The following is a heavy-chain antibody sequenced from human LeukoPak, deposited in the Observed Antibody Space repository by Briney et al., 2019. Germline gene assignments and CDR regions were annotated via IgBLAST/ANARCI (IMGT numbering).Heavy chain of an antibody. J-gene: IGHJ6*02. CDR3: ARDNSKLVRYYYYGMDV. V-gene: IGHV1-69*13. Sequence: ASVKISSKTSGGTFSSYAISWVRHAPGQGREWVGGIIPIFGSASYAQKFHGRVTITADESTSTAYMELSSLRSEDTAVYYCARDNSKLVRYYYYGMDVWGQGTTVTVSS. CDR1: GGTFSSYA. CDR2: IIPIFGSA. D-gene: IGHD6-13*01.